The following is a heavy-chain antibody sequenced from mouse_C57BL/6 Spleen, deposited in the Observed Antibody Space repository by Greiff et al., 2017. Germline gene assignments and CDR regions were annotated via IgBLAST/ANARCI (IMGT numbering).Heavy chain of an antibody. V-gene: IGHV1-26*01. CDR2: INPNNGGT. D-gene: IGHD1-1*01. CDR3: ARSEVVATGFDY. J-gene: IGHJ2*01. CDR1: GYTFTDYY. Sequence: EVQLQQSGPELVKPGASVKISCKASGYTFTDYYMNWVKQSHGKSLEWIGDINPNNGGTSYNQKFKGKATLTVYKSSSTAYMELRSLTSEDSAVYYCARSEVVATGFDYWGQGTTLTVSS.